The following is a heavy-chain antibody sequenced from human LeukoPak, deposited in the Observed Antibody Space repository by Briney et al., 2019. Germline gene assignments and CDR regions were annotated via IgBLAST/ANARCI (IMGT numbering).Heavy chain of an antibody. CDR3: AKALVLTVAGTYYVDH. CDR1: GFTSRNYG. CDR2: IRFDESRT. V-gene: IGHV3-30*02. Sequence: GGSLRLSCAASGFTSRNYGMRWVREAPGKGLEWVAFIRFDESRTFYGDSVKGRFIISRDNSENTLFLHMHSLRPEDTAVYYCAKALVLTVAGTYYVDHWGQGTLVTVSS. J-gene: IGHJ4*02. D-gene: IGHD6-19*01.